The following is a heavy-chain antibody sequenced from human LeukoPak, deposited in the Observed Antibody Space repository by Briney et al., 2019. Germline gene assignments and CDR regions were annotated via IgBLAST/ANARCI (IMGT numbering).Heavy chain of an antibody. CDR1: GFTFSTYS. D-gene: IGHD3-10*01. CDR3: AKDGVGFGGTYYYYMDV. Sequence: GGSLRLSCAASGFTFSTYSMNWVRQAPGKGLEWVSSISSSSTYIYYADSVKGRFTISRDNSKNTLYLQVNSLRVEDTAVYYCAKDGVGFGGTYYYYMDVWGKGTTVTVSS. J-gene: IGHJ6*03. V-gene: IGHV3-21*04. CDR2: ISSSSTYI.